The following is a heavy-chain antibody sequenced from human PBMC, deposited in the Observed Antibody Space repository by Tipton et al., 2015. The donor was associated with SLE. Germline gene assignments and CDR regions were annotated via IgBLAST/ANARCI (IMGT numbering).Heavy chain of an antibody. CDR3: ARSPQWEPSTFDI. Sequence: QLVQSGAEVKKPGASVKVACKASGYTFTSHDINWVRQATGQGLEWMGWMNANSGNTDFAQKFQGRVTTTRNTSISAAYMELSSLRSDDTAVYYCARSPQWEPSTFDIWGQGTVVTVPS. J-gene: IGHJ3*02. V-gene: IGHV1-8*01. CDR2: MNANSGNT. D-gene: IGHD1-26*01. CDR1: GYTFTSHD.